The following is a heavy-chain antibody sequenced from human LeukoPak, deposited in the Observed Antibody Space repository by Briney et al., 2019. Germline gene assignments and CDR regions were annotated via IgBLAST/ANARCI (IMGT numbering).Heavy chain of an antibody. D-gene: IGHD6-13*01. CDR2: IGTGSSYK. Sequence: GGSLRLSCAASGFTFSSYSMNWVRQAPGKGLEWVSSIGTGSSYKNYVDSVRGRFTISRDNAKNSLYLQMDSLRAEDTAVYYCASGVIIATAGSLDYWGQGTPVTVSS. CDR3: ASGVIIATAGSLDY. J-gene: IGHJ4*02. CDR1: GFTFSSYS. V-gene: IGHV3-21*01.